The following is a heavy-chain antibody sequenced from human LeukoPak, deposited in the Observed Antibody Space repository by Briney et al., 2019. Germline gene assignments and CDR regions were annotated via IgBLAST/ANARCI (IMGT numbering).Heavy chain of an antibody. J-gene: IGHJ3*02. V-gene: IGHV1-69*13. CDR3: ARETKKRTMIVVDDAFDI. Sequence: GASVKVSCKASGGTFSSYAISWVRQAPGQGLEWMGGIITIFGTANYAQKFQGRVTITADESTSTAYMELSSLRSEDTAVYYCARETKKRTMIVVDDAFDIWGQGTMVTVSS. D-gene: IGHD3-22*01. CDR1: GGTFSSYA. CDR2: IITIFGTA.